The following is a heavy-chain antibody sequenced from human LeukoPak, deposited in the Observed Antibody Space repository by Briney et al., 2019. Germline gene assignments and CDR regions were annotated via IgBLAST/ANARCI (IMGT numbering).Heavy chain of an antibody. CDR3: AKPRGEEWLVGLYDAFDI. CDR2: ISGSDGST. Sequence: GGSLRLSCAASGFTFSSYIMSWVRQAPGKGLEWVSVISGSDGSTYYADSVKGRFTISRDNSKNTLYLQMNSLRAEDTAVFYCAKPRGEEWLVGLYDAFDIWGQGTMVTVSS. D-gene: IGHD6-19*01. CDR1: GFTFSSYI. J-gene: IGHJ3*02. V-gene: IGHV3-23*01.